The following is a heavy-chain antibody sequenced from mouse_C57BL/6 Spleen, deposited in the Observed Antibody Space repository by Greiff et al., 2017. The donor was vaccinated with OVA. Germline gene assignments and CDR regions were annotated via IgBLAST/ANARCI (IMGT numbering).Heavy chain of an antibody. D-gene: IGHD1-1*01. Sequence: VMLVESGAELARPGASVKLSCKASGYTFTSYGISWVKQRTGQGLEWIGEIYPRSGNTYYNEKFKGKATLTADKSSSTAYMELRSLTSEDSAVYFCARLDYGSGAWFAYWGQGTLVTVSA. CDR3: ARLDYGSGAWFAY. J-gene: IGHJ3*01. CDR1: GYTFTSYG. V-gene: IGHV1-81*01. CDR2: IYPRSGNT.